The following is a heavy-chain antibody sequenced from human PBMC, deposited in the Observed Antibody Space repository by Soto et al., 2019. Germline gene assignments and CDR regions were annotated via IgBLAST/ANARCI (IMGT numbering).Heavy chain of an antibody. Sequence: GESLKISCTGSGYRFSSHWIGLVLQMPGKGLEWMGIMYPGDSDTRYSPSFQGQVTISADKSISTAYLQWSSLKASDTAMYYCARLVYSSSPLVPFDYWGQGTLVTVSS. CDR3: ARLVYSSSPLVPFDY. J-gene: IGHJ4*02. V-gene: IGHV5-51*01. CDR2: MYPGDSDT. D-gene: IGHD6-6*01. CDR1: GYRFSSHW.